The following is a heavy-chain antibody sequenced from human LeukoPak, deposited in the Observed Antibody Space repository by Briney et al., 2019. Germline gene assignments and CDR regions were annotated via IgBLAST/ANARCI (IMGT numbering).Heavy chain of an antibody. Sequence: PSETLSLTCTVSGGSISSYSWSWIRQPPGKGLEWIGCRYVGGRDLYNPSLKSRVTISVDASEKQISLSLRSVTAADTAMYYCANTTRVAPDGRAEYFQHWGQGTLAIVSS. CDR1: GGSISSYS. J-gene: IGHJ1*01. V-gene: IGHV4-59*03. D-gene: IGHD5-12*01. CDR2: RYVGGRD. CDR3: ANTTRVAPDGRAEYFQH.